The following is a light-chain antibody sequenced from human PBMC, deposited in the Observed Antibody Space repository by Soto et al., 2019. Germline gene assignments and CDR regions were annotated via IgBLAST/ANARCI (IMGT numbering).Light chain of an antibody. Sequence: AIRMTQSPSSLSASTGDRVSITCRASQDISSYLAWYLQKPGKAPKLLIYGASSLHGGVPSRFSGSGSGTLFTLTITSLQSEDFATYYCQQYDTYPLTFGGGTKVEIK. J-gene: IGKJ4*01. CDR2: GAS. CDR1: QDISSY. V-gene: IGKV1-8*01. CDR3: QQYDTYPLT.